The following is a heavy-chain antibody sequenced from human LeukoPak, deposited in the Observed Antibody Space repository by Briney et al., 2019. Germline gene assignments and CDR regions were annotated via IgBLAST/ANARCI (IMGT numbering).Heavy chain of an antibody. CDR3: ARLRGYSYGYGDY. V-gene: IGHV3-48*04. CDR2: ISSSGNTI. Sequence: GGSLRLSCAASGFTFSSYSMNWVRQAPGKGLEWVLYISSSGNTIDYADSVKGRFTISRDNAKNSLYLQMVSLRAEDTAVYYCARLRGYSYGYGDYWGQGTLVTVSS. J-gene: IGHJ4*02. D-gene: IGHD5-18*01. CDR1: GFTFSSYS.